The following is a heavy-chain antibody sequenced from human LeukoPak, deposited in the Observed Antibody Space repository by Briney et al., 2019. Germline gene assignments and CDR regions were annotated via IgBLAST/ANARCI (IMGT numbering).Heavy chain of an antibody. D-gene: IGHD3-22*01. CDR2: ISYDGSNK. V-gene: IGHV3-30-3*01. CDR3: ASPTPYYDSSVYAFDI. J-gene: IGHJ3*02. CDR1: GFTFSSYA. Sequence: PGGSLRLSCAASGFTFSSYAMHWVRQAPGKGLEWVAVISYDGSNKYYADSVKGRFTISRDNSKNTLYLQMNSLRAEDTAVYYCASPTPYYDSSVYAFDIWGQGTMVTVSS.